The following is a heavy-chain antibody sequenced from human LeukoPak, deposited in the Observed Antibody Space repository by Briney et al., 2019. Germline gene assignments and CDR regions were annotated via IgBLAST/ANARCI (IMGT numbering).Heavy chain of an antibody. J-gene: IGHJ3*02. CDR3: ARGGYDYDLDAFDI. D-gene: IGHD5-12*01. Sequence: PSETLSLTCTVSGGSISSYYWSWIRQPPGKGLEWIGYIYYSGSTNYNPSLKSRVTISVDTSKNQFSLKLTSVTAADTAVYYCARGGYDYDLDAFDIWGQGTMVTVSS. V-gene: IGHV4-59*12. CDR2: IYYSGST. CDR1: GGSISSYY.